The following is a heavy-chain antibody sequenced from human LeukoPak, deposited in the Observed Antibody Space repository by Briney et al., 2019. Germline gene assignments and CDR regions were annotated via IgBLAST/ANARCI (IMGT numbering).Heavy chain of an antibody. Sequence: GGSLRLSCAASGFTFSSYEMNWVRQAPGKGLEWVSYISSSGSTIYYADSVKGRFTISRDNAKNSLYLQMNSLKTEDTAVYYCTRELGYSSSSSYWGQGTLVTVSS. CDR1: GFTFSSYE. CDR2: ISSSGSTI. CDR3: TRELGYSSSSSY. J-gene: IGHJ4*02. V-gene: IGHV3-48*03. D-gene: IGHD6-6*01.